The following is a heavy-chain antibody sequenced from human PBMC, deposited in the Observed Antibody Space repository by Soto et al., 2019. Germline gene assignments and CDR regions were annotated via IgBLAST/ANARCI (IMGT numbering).Heavy chain of an antibody. J-gene: IGHJ4*02. V-gene: IGHV4-31*03. CDR2: ISYSGST. CDR1: GGSINSGRYY. CDR3: ARANYGQWLDF. Sequence: QVQLQESGPGLVKPSQTLSLTCTVSGGSINSGRYYWTWIRQHPGKGLEWVGYISYSGSTYYNPSLKSRISMSSDTSKNQFSLNLNSVTAADTAVYYCARANYGQWLDFWGQGTLVTVSS. D-gene: IGHD6-19*01.